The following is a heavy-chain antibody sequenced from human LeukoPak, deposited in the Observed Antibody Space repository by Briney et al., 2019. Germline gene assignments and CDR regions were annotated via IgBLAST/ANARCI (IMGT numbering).Heavy chain of an antibody. D-gene: IGHD2-15*01. CDR2: ILYNGSNK. Sequence: PGGSLRLSCAASGFTFSSSGMHWVRQAPGKGLEWVAVILYNGSNKYYADSVKGRFTISRDNSENTLYLQMNSLRVEDTAVYYCARAGGYCSGGSCYRGYSWFDPWGQGTLVTVSS. J-gene: IGHJ5*02. CDR3: ARAGGYCSGGSCYRGYSWFDP. CDR1: GFTFSSSG. V-gene: IGHV3-33*01.